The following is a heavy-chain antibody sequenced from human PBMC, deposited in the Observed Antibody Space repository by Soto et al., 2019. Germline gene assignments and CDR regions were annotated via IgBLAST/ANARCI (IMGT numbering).Heavy chain of an antibody. J-gene: IGHJ4*02. V-gene: IGHV3-30*18. CDR2: VSHDGSLY. D-gene: IGHD2-8*02. CDR3: VKDRSDTWSFDY. CDR1: GFTCSSCA. Sequence: QVKLVESGGGVVQPGGSLRLSCAASGFTCSSCAMYWVRQVPGKGLEWLAVVSHDGSLYPYADSVKGRFSISRDNSRKTLYLLMNSLRPEDTAVYYCVKDRSDTWSFDYWGQGTLVTVSS.